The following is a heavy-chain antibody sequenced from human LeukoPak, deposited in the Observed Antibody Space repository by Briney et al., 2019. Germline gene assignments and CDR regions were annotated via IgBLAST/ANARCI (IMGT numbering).Heavy chain of an antibody. V-gene: IGHV3-30*04. CDR3: ASSSWGPDDYFDY. J-gene: IGHJ4*02. CDR2: ISYHARDQ. CDR1: GFTFSSYA. D-gene: IGHD6-13*01. Sequence: GGSLRLSCAASGFTFSSYAMHWVRQAPGKGLEWVTVISYHARDQFYADSVKGRFTVSRDNSKNTLYLQMNSLRAEDTAVYYCASSSWGPDDYFDYWGQGTLVTVSS.